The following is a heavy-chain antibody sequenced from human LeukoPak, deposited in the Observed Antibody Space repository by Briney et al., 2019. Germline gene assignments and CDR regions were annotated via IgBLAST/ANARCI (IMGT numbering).Heavy chain of an antibody. Sequence: TSETLSLTCTVSGGSISSYYWSWIRQPPGKGLEWIGYIYYSGSTNYNPSLKSRVTISVDTSKNQFSLKLSSVIAADTAVYYCASGGGNSGFIDYWGQGTLVTVSS. CDR3: ASGGGNSGFIDY. CDR1: GGSISSYY. D-gene: IGHD4-23*01. CDR2: IYYSGST. J-gene: IGHJ4*02. V-gene: IGHV4-59*01.